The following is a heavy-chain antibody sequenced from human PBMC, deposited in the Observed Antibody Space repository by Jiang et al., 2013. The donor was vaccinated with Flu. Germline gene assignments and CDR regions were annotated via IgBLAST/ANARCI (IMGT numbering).Heavy chain of an antibody. V-gene: IGHV3-48*03. CDR1: GFTFSSYE. J-gene: IGHJ4*02. Sequence: VQLVESGGGLVQPGGSLRLSCAASGFTFSSYEMNWVRQAPGKGLEWVSYISSSGSTIYYADSVKGRFTISRDNAKNSLYLQMNSLRAEDTAVYYCAREPYNVEMATKGDYWGQGTLVTVSS. CDR3: AREPYNVEMATKGDY. CDR2: ISSSGSTI. D-gene: IGHD5-24*01.